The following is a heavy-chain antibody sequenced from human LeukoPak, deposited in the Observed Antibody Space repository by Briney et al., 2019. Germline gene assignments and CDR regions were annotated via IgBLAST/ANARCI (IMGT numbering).Heavy chain of an antibody. CDR2: ISGSGGST. Sequence: GGSLRLSCAASGFTFSSYAMSWVRQAPGKGLEWVSAISGSGGSTYYADSVKGRFTISRDNSRNTLYLQMNSLRAEDTAVYYCAREGYIYGYLFVGAFDLWGQGTPVTVSS. D-gene: IGHD5-18*01. CDR1: GFTFSSYA. V-gene: IGHV3-23*01. CDR3: AREGYIYGYLFVGAFDL. J-gene: IGHJ3*01.